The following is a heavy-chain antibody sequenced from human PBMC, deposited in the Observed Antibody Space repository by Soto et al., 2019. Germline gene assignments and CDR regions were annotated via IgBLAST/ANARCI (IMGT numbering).Heavy chain of an antibody. CDR3: TRETSSGYDY. CDR2: IRTKGYGGTT. Sequence: PGGSLRLSCTGSGFTFNDYAMSWFRQAPGKGLEWVGFIRTKGYGGTTEYAASVKGRFTISRDDSKTIAYPQMTSLKTEDTAVYYCTRETSSGYDYWGQGTLVTVSS. CDR1: GFTFNDYA. V-gene: IGHV3-49*03. J-gene: IGHJ4*02. D-gene: IGHD5-12*01.